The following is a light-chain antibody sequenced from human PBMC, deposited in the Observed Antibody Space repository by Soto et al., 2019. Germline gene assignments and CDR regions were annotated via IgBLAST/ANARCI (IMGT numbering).Light chain of an antibody. V-gene: IGKV1-39*01. J-gene: IGKJ4*01. CDR1: QSISTF. Sequence: DIQMTQSPSSLSSSVGDIFTITCRASQSISTFVNWYQQKGGKAPKLLIHASSTLPSGVPSRLSGTGSGTDFTLTISDLQPEDCATYYCQQTYSNRLSFGGGTKVDIK. CDR3: QQTYSNRLS. CDR2: ASS.